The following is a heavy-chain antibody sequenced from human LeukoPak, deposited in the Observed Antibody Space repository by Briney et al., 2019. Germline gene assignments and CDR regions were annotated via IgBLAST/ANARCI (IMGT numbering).Heavy chain of an antibody. D-gene: IGHD2-2*02. CDR3: ARWAGYCSITNCYTAFDF. CDR2: ITPIFGTA. CDR1: GGTFSNYA. V-gene: IGHV1-69*13. Sequence: SVKVSCXASGGTFSNYAINWVRQAPGQGLEWMGGITPIFGTANYAQRFQGRVTITADESTSTAYMELSSLRSEDTAVYYCARWAGYCSITNCYTAFDFWGQGTLVTVSS. J-gene: IGHJ4*02.